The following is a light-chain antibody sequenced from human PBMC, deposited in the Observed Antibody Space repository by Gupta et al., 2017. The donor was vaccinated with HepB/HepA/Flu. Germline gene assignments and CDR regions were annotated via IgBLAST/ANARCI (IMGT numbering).Light chain of an antibody. CDR1: QSVGTY. J-gene: IGKJ1*01. V-gene: IGKV1-39*01. Sequence: IKMTQSPHSLSASVGDNITITCRASQSVGTYLNWYQQKPGRAPNLLFHGASTLHSGVPSRFSGSGSGTDFTLIISDLQPDDFAIYFCQQSYSSPRTFGQGTKVE. CDR2: GAS. CDR3: QQSYSSPRT.